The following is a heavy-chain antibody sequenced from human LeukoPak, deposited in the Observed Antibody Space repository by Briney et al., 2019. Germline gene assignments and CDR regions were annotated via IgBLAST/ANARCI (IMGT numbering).Heavy chain of an antibody. CDR3: ASDYYGSGSSH. V-gene: IGHV3-23*01. Sequence: GGTLRLSCAASGFTFSSYGMSWVRQAPGKGLEWVSGISGSGGSTYYADSVKGRFTISRDNSKNTLYLQMNSLRAEDTAVYYCASDYYGSGSSHWGQGTLVTVSS. CDR2: ISGSGGST. J-gene: IGHJ4*02. CDR1: GFTFSSYG. D-gene: IGHD3-10*01.